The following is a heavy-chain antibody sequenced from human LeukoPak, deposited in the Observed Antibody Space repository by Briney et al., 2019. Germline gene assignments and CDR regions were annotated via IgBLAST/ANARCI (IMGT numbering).Heavy chain of an antibody. CDR2: INKNGDET. J-gene: IGHJ4*02. Sequence: GGSLRLSCAASGFSFSGTYMSWVRQAPGEGPEWVSGINKNGDETFYIDSVKGRFTISRDNSKNTLYLQMNSLRAEDTAVYYCAKDPNYDFWSGHSSGGYYFDYWGQGTLVTVSS. V-gene: IGHV3-23*01. CDR1: GFSFSGTY. CDR3: AKDPNYDFWSGHSSGGYYFDY. D-gene: IGHD3-3*01.